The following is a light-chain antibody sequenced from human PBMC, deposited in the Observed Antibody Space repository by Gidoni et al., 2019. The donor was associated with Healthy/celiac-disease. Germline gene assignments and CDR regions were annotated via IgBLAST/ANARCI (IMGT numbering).Light chain of an antibody. CDR1: QSVLYSSNNKNY. Sequence: DIVMTQSPDSLAVSLGERATINCKSSQSVLYSSNNKNYLAWYQQKPGQPPKLLIYWASTRESGVPDRFRGSGSVTDFTLTISSLQAEDVAVYYCQQYYSTPPITFGQGTRLEIK. CDR2: WAS. V-gene: IGKV4-1*01. CDR3: QQYYSTPPIT. J-gene: IGKJ5*01.